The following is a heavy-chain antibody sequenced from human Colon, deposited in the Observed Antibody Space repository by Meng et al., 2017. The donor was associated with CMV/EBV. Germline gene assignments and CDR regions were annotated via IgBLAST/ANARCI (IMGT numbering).Heavy chain of an antibody. CDR1: GFTVNTFA. CDR3: ARGVNYGSHYHAFEI. V-gene: IGHV3-23*01. J-gene: IGHJ3*02. Sequence: GESLKISCAASGFTVNTFAMDWVRQAPGKGLEWVSSIYYRGATYYADSVQGRFTISRDSSKNALYLQVDSLRVEDTAVHYCARGVNYGSHYHAFEILGQGTMVTVSS. D-gene: IGHD3-10*01. CDR2: IYYRGAT.